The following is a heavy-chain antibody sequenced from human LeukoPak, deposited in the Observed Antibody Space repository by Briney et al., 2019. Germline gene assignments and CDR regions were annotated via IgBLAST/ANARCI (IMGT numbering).Heavy chain of an antibody. Sequence: GRSLRLSCTASGFTFGDYAMSWVRQAPGKGLEWEGFMRSKASGGTTQYAASVKGRFTISRDDSKSIAYLQMNSLKTEDTVVYYCTRSYDRSGYYPGYFHHWGQGTLVTVSS. J-gene: IGHJ1*01. CDR2: MRSKASGGTT. D-gene: IGHD3-22*01. CDR1: GFTFGDYA. V-gene: IGHV3-49*04. CDR3: TRSYDRSGYYPGYFHH.